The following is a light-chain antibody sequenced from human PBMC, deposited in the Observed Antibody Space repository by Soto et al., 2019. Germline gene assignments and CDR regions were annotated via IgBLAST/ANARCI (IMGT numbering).Light chain of an antibody. Sequence: DIQMTQSPSSLSASVGDRITITCQASQDIGNHLNWYQKKPGKAPNFLIYGASNLETGVPSRFSGSGSGTDFTFTITILQPEDVATYYCQQYENVPFSFGPGTKVDIK. J-gene: IGKJ3*01. CDR2: GAS. CDR3: QQYENVPFS. CDR1: QDIGNH. V-gene: IGKV1-33*01.